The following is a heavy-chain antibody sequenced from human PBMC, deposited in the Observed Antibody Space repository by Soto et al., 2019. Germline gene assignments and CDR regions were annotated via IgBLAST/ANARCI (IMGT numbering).Heavy chain of an antibody. V-gene: IGHV3-21*01. Sequence: PGGSLRLSCAASGFTFSSYSMNWVRQAPGKGLEWVSSISSSSSYIYYADSVKGRFTISRDNAKNSLYLQMNSLRAEDTAVYYCARPQQLVPKYYYYGMDVWGQGTTVTVSS. D-gene: IGHD6-13*01. CDR2: ISSSSSYI. CDR3: ARPQQLVPKYYYYGMDV. CDR1: GFTFSSYS. J-gene: IGHJ6*02.